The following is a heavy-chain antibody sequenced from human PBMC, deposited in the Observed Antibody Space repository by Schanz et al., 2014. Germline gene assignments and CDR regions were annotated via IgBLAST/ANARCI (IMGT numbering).Heavy chain of an antibody. V-gene: IGHV1-69*08. D-gene: IGHD3-22*01. Sequence: QVQLVQSGAEVKKPGSSVKVSCKASGGTFSTYTISWVRQAPGQGLEWMGRIIPILGIANYAQKFQGRVTITADISTSTAYMDLSSLRSDDMAVYYCARDIQYHYDTSGPVGAFDIWGQGTVVTVS. J-gene: IGHJ3*02. CDR2: IIPILGIA. CDR3: ARDIQYHYDTSGPVGAFDI. CDR1: GGTFSTYT.